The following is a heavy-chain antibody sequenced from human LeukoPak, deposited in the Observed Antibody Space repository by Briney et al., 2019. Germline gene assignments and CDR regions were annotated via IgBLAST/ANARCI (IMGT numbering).Heavy chain of an antibody. D-gene: IGHD2-2*01. J-gene: IGHJ6*02. CDR3: ARAPSDIVVVPAAKLSDYGMDV. V-gene: IGHV1-18*01. CDR2: ISAYNGNT. CDR1: GYTFTSYG. Sequence: GASVKVSCKASGYTFTSYGISWVRQAPGQGLEWMGWISAYNGNTNYAQKLQGRVTMTTDTSTSTAYMELRSLRSDDTAVYYCARAPSDIVVVPAAKLSDYGMDVWGQGTTVTVSS.